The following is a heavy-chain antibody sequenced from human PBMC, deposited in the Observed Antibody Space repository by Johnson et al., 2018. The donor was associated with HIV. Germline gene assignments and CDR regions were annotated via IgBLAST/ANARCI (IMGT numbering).Heavy chain of an antibody. CDR1: GFAFSSYG. J-gene: IGHJ3*02. Sequence: QVQLVESGGGVVQPGRSLRLSCAASGFAFSSYGMHWVRQAPGKGLEWVAFIRYDGSNKYYADSVKGRFPISRDNSKNTLYLQINSLRAEDTAVYYCARLRGAFDIWGQGTMVTVSS. V-gene: IGHV3-30*02. CDR3: ARLRGAFDI. CDR2: IRYDGSNK.